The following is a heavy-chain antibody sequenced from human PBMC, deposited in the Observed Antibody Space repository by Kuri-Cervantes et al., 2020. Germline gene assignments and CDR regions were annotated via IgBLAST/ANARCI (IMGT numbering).Heavy chain of an antibody. V-gene: IGHV4-39*01. J-gene: IGHJ4*02. D-gene: IGHD3-10*01. CDR1: GGSINHYY. CDR2: IYYSGST. CDR3: ARGGWYYGSGSYYPIDY. Sequence: SETLSLTCTVSGGSINHYYWGWIRQPPGKGLEWIGSIYYSGSTYYNPSLKSRVTISVDTSKNQFSLKLSSVTAADTAVYYCARGGWYYGSGSYYPIDYWGQGTLVTVSS.